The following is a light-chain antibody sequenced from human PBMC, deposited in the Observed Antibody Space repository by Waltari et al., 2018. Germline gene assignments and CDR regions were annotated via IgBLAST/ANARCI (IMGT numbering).Light chain of an antibody. CDR3: NSRESSGNHRVV. CDR1: SLRSYY. J-gene: IGLJ2*01. V-gene: IGLV3-19*01. Sequence: SSELTQDPAVSVALGQTVRITCQGDSLRSYYASWYQQKPGQAPVLVIYGKNNRPPGTPDRFSGSSSGSTASLTSTGAQAEYETDYYCNSRESSGNHRVVFGGGTKLTVL. CDR2: GKN.